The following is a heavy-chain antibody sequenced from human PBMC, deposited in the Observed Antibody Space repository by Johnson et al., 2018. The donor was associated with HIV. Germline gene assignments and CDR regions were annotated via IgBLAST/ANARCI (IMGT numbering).Heavy chain of an antibody. V-gene: IGHV3-30*04. CDR1: GLTFSTYA. J-gene: IGHJ3*02. CDR3: AKPHQYDSSGYWSGRDASDI. D-gene: IGHD3-22*01. CDR2: ISNDGSNK. Sequence: QVQLVESGGGVVQPGRSLRVSCAASGLTFSTYAMHWVRQATGKGLEWVAVISNDGSNKYYAQSVKGRFTISRDNSKNTLYLQMNSLRAEDTAVYYCAKPHQYDSSGYWSGRDASDIWGQGTMVTVSS.